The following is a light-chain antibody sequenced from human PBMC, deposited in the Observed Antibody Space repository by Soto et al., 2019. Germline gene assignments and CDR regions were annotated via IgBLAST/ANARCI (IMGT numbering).Light chain of an antibody. CDR1: NSDVGSYNL. CDR3: CSYAGSNYV. J-gene: IGLJ1*01. CDR2: EVS. Sequence: QSALAQPASVSGSPGQSITISCTGTNSDVGSYNLVSWNQQHPGKAPKVIIYEVSERPSGVSDRFSGSKSGNTASLIISGLQAEDEADYYCCSYAGSNYVFGTGTKVTVL. V-gene: IGLV2-23*02.